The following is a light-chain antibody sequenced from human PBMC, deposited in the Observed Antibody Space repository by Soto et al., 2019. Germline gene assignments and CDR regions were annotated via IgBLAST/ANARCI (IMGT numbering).Light chain of an antibody. Sequence: QSALTQPASVSGSPGQSITLSCTGTSSDVGGYRYVSWYQQHPDKAPKLSIFEVSNRPSGISSRFSGSKSGNTASLTISGLQAEDEADYYCASYTSSSTSVIFGRGTKLTVL. CDR2: EVS. V-gene: IGLV2-14*01. CDR3: ASYTSSSTSVI. J-gene: IGLJ2*01. CDR1: SSDVGGYRY.